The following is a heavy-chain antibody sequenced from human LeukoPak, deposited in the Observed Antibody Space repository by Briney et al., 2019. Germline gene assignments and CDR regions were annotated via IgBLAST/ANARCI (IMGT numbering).Heavy chain of an antibody. CDR3: AKDVYGSGSYYDC. D-gene: IGHD3-10*01. CDR2: ISGSGGST. CDR1: GFTFSSYS. J-gene: IGHJ4*02. Sequence: GGSLRLSCAASGFTFSSYSMSWVRQAPGKGLEWVSAISGSGGSTYYADSVKGRFTISRDNSKNTLYLQMNSLRAEDTAVYYCAKDVYGSGSYYDCWGQGTLVTVSS. V-gene: IGHV3-23*01.